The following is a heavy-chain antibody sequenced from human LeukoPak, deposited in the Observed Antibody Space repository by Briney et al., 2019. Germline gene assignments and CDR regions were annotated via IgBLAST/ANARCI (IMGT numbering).Heavy chain of an antibody. CDR2: IYYSGST. V-gene: IGHV4-39*01. D-gene: IGHD3-3*01. Sequence: SETLSLTCTVSGGSISSSSYYWGWIRQPPGKGLEWIGSIYYSGSTYYNPSPKSRVTISVDTSKNQFSLKLSSVTAADTAVYYCARFPNYDFWSGYSIKGNYFDYWGQGTLVTVSS. CDR1: GGSISSSSYY. J-gene: IGHJ4*02. CDR3: ARFPNYDFWSGYSIKGNYFDY.